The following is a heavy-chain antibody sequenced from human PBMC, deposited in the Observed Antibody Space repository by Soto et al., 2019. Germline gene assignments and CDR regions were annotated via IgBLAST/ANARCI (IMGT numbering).Heavy chain of an antibody. CDR2: IYTSGST. CDR3: ARIGYCSSTSCYGFWFDP. J-gene: IGHJ5*02. CDR1: GGSISSYY. Sequence: SETLSLTCAVYGGSISSYYWSWIRQPAGKGLEWIGRIYTSGSTNYNPSLKSRVTMSVDTSKNQFSLKLSSVTAADTAVYYCARIGYCSSTSCYGFWFDPWGQGTLVTVSS. V-gene: IGHV4-59*10. D-gene: IGHD2-2*03.